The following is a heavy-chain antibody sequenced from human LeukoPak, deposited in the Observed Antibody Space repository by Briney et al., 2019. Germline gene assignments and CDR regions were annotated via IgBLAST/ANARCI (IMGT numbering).Heavy chain of an antibody. D-gene: IGHD4-17*01. CDR1: GFKFDDYG. CDR3: AKDRRTTVTNDAFDI. V-gene: IGHV3-23*01. CDR2: ISGSGGTT. J-gene: IGHJ3*02. Sequence: GGSLRLSCTASGFKFDDYGMTWVRQAPGKGLEWVSDISGSGGTTYYADSVKGRFTVSRDNSKNTLYLQMNSLRVEDTAVYFCAKDRRTTVTNDAFDIWGQGTMVTVSS.